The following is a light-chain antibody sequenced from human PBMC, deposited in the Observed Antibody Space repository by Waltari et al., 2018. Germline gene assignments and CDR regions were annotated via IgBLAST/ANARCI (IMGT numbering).Light chain of an antibody. J-gene: IGLJ2*01. CDR3: CSYAGSYTLV. Sequence: QSALTQPRSVSGSPGQSVTISCTGPTHDVGGYDYVSWYQQHPGKAPKLMIYDVSKRPSGVPDRFSGSKSGNTASLTISGLQAEDEADYYCCSYAGSYTLVFGGGTKLTVL. V-gene: IGLV2-11*02. CDR1: THDVGGYDY. CDR2: DVS.